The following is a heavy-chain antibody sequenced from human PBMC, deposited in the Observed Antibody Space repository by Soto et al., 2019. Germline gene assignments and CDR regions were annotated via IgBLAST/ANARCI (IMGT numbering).Heavy chain of an antibody. CDR2: IWYDGNTK. V-gene: IGHV3-33*01. D-gene: IGHD1-26*01. CDR1: GFTFSSHG. J-gene: IGHJ6*02. Sequence: QVQLVESGGGVVQPGGSLRLSCTASGFTFSSHGMHWVRQAPGKGLEWVAVIWYDGNTKYNADSVKGRFTISRDNSKNTLYLQMNNLRVEDTAVYYCARDSGTYYHYGMNVWGQGPTVTVSS. CDR3: ARDSGTYYHYGMNV.